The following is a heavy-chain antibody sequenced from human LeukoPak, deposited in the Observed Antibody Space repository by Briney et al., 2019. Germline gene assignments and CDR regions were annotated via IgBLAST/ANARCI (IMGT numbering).Heavy chain of an antibody. CDR2: IYYSGST. Sequence: SETLSLTCTVSGGSISSGDYYWSWIRQPPGKDLEWIGYIYYSGSTYYNPSLKSRVTISVDTSKNQFSLKLSSVTAADTAVYYCARASSGTGLGFDPWGQGTLVTVSS. J-gene: IGHJ5*02. CDR3: ARASSGTGLGFDP. D-gene: IGHD3-3*01. CDR1: GGSISSGDYY. V-gene: IGHV4-30-4*01.